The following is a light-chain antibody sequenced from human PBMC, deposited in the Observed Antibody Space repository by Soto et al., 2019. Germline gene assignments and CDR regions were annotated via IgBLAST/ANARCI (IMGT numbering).Light chain of an antibody. CDR2: NNN. V-gene: IGLV1-44*01. CDR3: AAWDVSLNGLYV. Sequence: QSVLTQPPSASGTPGQRVTISCSGSSSNIGSSSVNWNQQLPGTAPKLLIYNNNQWPSGVPDRFSGSKSGTSASLAISGLQSEDGADYYCAAWDVSLNGLYVFGTGTKLTVL. CDR1: SSNIGSSS. J-gene: IGLJ1*01.